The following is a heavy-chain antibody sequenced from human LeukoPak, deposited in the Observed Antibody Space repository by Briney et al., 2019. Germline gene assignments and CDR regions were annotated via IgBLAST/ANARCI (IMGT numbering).Heavy chain of an antibody. Sequence: GGSLRLSCAASGFTFSSYAMSWVRQAPGRGLEWVSGISGSGDSTNYADSVKGRLTSSRDNSKNTLFLQMNMLRAEDTAVYYCAKIPVSYSSGWSNFDYWGQGTLVTVSS. J-gene: IGHJ4*02. CDR2: ISGSGDST. CDR1: GFTFSSYA. V-gene: IGHV3-23*01. D-gene: IGHD6-19*01. CDR3: AKIPVSYSSGWSNFDY.